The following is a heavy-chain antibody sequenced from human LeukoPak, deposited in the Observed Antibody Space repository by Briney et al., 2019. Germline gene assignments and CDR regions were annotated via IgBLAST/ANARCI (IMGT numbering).Heavy chain of an antibody. CDR1: GFTFSSYS. Sequence: PGGSLRLSCAASGFTFSSYSMNWVRQAPGKGLEWVSYISSSSSTIYYADSVKGRFTISRDNAKNSLYLQMNSLRAEDTAVYYCARAPVHLERHPSSFDYWGQGTLVTVSS. D-gene: IGHD1-1*01. J-gene: IGHJ4*02. CDR2: ISSSSSTI. V-gene: IGHV3-48*01. CDR3: ARAPVHLERHPSSFDY.